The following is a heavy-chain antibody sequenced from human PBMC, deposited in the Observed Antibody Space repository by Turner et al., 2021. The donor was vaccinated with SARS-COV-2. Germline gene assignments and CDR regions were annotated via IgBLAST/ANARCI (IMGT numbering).Heavy chain of an antibody. J-gene: IGHJ4*02. CDR2: MNPNSGNT. D-gene: IGHD5-18*01. Sequence: QVQLVQSGAEVKKPGASVKVSCKASGYTFTSYDIHWVRQATGQGLEWMGWMNPNSGNTGYAQKFQGRVTMTRNTSISTAYMELSSLRSEDTAVYYWARTFTAMVRVDYWGQGTLVTVSS. CDR3: ARTFTAMVRVDY. CDR1: GYTFTSYD. V-gene: IGHV1-8*01.